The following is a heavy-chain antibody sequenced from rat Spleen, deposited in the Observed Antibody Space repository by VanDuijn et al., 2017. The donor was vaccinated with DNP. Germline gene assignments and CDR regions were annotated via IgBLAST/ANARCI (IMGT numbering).Heavy chain of an antibody. J-gene: IGHJ3*01. CDR1: GYSITSSY. CDR2: INYSGST. CDR3: ARWFFDY. V-gene: IGHV3-1*01. Sequence: EVQLQESGPGLVKPSQSLSLTCSVTGYSITSSYRWNWIRKFPGKKMEWIGHINYSGSTTYNPFLESRISITRDTSKNQFFLQLNSVTTEDTATYYCARWFFDYWGQGTLVTVSS.